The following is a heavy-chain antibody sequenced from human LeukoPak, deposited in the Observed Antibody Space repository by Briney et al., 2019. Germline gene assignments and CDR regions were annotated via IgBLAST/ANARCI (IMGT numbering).Heavy chain of an antibody. V-gene: IGHV4-59*01. D-gene: IGHD3-22*01. Sequence: SETLSLTCTVSGGSISSYYWSWIRQPPGKGLECIGYIYYSGSTNYNPSLKSRVTISVDTSKNQFSLKLSSVTAADTAVYYCARRTYFYDSSDYYFDYWGQGTLVTVSS. CDR3: ARRTYFYDSSDYYFDY. J-gene: IGHJ4*02. CDR1: GGSISSYY. CDR2: IYYSGST.